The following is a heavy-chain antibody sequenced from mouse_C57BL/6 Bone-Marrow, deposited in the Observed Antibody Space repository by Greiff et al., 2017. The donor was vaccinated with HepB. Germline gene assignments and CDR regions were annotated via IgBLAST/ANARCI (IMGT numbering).Heavy chain of an antibody. J-gene: IGHJ1*03. CDR3: ARSPIYYYGSSYWYFDV. V-gene: IGHV8-12*01. CDR2: IYWDDDK. D-gene: IGHD1-1*01. Sequence: QVTLKVSGPGILQSSQTLSLTCSFSGFSLSTSGMGVSWIRQPSGKGLEWLAHIYWDDDKRYNPSLKSRLTISKDTSRNQVFLKITSVDTADTATYYCARSPIYYYGSSYWYFDVWGTGTTVTVSS. CDR1: GFSLSTSGMG.